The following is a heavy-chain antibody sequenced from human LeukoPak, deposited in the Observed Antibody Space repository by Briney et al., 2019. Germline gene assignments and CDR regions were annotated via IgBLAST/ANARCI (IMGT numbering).Heavy chain of an antibody. J-gene: IGHJ4*02. CDR1: GGSISSSSYY. V-gene: IGHV4-39*01. Sequence: SETLSLTCTVSGGSISSSSYYWGWIRQPPGKGLEWIGSIYYSGSTYHNPSLKSRVTISVDTSKNQFSLKLSSVTAADTAVYYCARLGADLEGSGSYYYDYWGQGTLVTVSS. CDR3: ARLGADLEGSGSYYYDY. CDR2: IYYSGST. D-gene: IGHD3-10*01.